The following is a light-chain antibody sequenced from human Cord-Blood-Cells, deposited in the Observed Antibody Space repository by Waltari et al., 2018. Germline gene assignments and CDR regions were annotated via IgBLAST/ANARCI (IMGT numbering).Light chain of an antibody. CDR2: RNN. CDR3: AAWDDSLSGPV. V-gene: IGLV1-47*01. J-gene: IGLJ3*02. Sequence: QSVLTQPPSASGTPGPRFTISCSGSSSNIGRNSVYWYQQLPGTAPKLLIYRNNQRPSGVPDRFSGSKSGTSASLAISGLRSEDEADYYCAAWDDSLSGPVFGGGTKLTVL. CDR1: SSNIGRNS.